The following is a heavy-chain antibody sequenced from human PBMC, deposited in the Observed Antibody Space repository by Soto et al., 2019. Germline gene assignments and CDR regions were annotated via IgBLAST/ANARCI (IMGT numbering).Heavy chain of an antibody. CDR1: GFTLTSSA. V-gene: IGHV1-58*01. CDR3: AANSGRLRKGYYYGMDV. D-gene: IGHD2-21*02. CDR2: IVVGSGNT. J-gene: IGHJ6*02. Sequence: SVKVSCKASGFTLTSSAVQWVRQARGQRLEWIGWIVVGSGNTIYAQNFQDRVTITRDMSTSTANMELSSLRSEDTAVYYCAANSGRLRKGYYYGMDVWGQGTTVTVSS.